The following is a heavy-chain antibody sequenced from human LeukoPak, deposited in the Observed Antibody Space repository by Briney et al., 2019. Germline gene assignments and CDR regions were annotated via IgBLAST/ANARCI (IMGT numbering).Heavy chain of an antibody. D-gene: IGHD3-16*02. V-gene: IGHV3-30*18. J-gene: IGHJ4*02. CDR1: GFTFSSYG. CDR2: ISYDGSNK. Sequence: GGSLRLSCAASGFTFSSYGMHWVRQAPGKGLEWVAVISYDGSNKYYADSVKGRFTISRDNSKNTLYLQMNSLRAEDTAVYYCAKDRSEMNYFDYWGQGTLVTVSS. CDR3: AKDRSEMNYFDY.